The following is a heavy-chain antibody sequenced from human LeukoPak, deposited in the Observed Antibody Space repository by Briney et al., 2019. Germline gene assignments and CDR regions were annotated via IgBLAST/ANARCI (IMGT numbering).Heavy chain of an antibody. J-gene: IGHJ6*02. V-gene: IGHV3-30*18. CDR3: AKDGGLALFSGMDV. D-gene: IGHD3-16*01. CDR1: GFSSSTYP. CDR2: MTPDGNSQ. Sequence: PGGSLRLSCEVSGFSSSTYPIHWVRQAPGKGLEWVALMTPDGNSQYFADSVKGRFTISRDSSKSALYLHMNSLTTDDTAVSYCAKDGGLALFSGMDVWGQGTTVTVSS.